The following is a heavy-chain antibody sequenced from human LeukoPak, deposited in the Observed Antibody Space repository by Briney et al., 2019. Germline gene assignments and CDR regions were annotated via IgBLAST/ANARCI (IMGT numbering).Heavy chain of an antibody. CDR1: GYTFTSYG. Sequence: ASVKVSCKASGYTFTSYGISWVRQAPGQGLEWMGWINTNTGNPTYAQGFTGRFVFSLDTSVSTAYLQISSLKAEDTAVYYCARDQAYGIAVAGKKKYYFDYWGQGTLVTVSS. V-gene: IGHV7-4-1*02. D-gene: IGHD6-19*01. J-gene: IGHJ4*02. CDR3: ARDQAYGIAVAGKKKYYFDY. CDR2: INTNTGNP.